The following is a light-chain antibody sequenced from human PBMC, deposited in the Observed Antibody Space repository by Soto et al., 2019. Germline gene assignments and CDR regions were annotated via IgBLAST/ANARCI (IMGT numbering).Light chain of an antibody. CDR3: QQYGSSPPLT. CDR1: QSVSSSY. V-gene: IGKV3-20*01. Sequence: EIVLTQSPGTLSLSPGERATLPCRASQSVSSSYLAWYQQKPGRAPTLLLYGASSRATGIPDRFSGSGSGTDFTLTISRLEPEDFAVYYCQQYGSSPPLTFGQGTRLEIK. J-gene: IGKJ5*01. CDR2: GAS.